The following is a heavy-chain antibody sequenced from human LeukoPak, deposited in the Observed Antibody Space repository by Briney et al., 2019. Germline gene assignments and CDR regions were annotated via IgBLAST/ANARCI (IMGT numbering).Heavy chain of an antibody. CDR3: ARITGGDY. V-gene: IGHV3-48*01. J-gene: IGHJ4*02. CDR1: GFTFSSYS. Sequence: GGSLRLSCAASGFTFSSYSMNWVRQAPGKGLEWVSYISSSSSTIYYADSVKGRFTISRDNAKNSLYLQMNSLRAEDTAVYYCARITGGDYWGQGTLVTVSS. CDR2: ISSSSSTI. D-gene: IGHD1-20*01.